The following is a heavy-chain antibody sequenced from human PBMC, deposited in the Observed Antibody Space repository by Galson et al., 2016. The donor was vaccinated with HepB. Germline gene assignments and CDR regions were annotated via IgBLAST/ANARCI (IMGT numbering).Heavy chain of an antibody. CDR3: ARDRDYVWGSYRYPHYYGMDV. CDR1: GFMFSNYG. D-gene: IGHD3-16*02. J-gene: IGHJ6*02. V-gene: IGHV3-33*01. Sequence: SLRLSCAASGFMFSNYGMHWVRQAPGKGLEWVAVIWFDASNKYHGDSAKGRFTISRDNSKDMLYLQMNSLRAEDTAAYYCARDRDYVWGSYRYPHYYGMDVWGQGTTVTVSS. CDR2: IWFDASNK.